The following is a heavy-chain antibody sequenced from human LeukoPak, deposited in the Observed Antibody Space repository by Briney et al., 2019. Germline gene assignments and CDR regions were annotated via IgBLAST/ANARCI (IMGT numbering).Heavy chain of an antibody. J-gene: IGHJ5*02. Sequence: ASVKVSCKVSGDTLSELSMNWVRQAPGKGLEWMGIINPSGGSTSYAQKFQGRVTMTRDTSTSTVYMELSSLRSEDTAVYYCARDGRPSYYYDSSGYYNWFDPWGQGTLVTVSS. D-gene: IGHD3-22*01. CDR1: GDTLSELS. CDR3: ARDGRPSYYYDSSGYYNWFDP. V-gene: IGHV1-46*01. CDR2: INPSGGST.